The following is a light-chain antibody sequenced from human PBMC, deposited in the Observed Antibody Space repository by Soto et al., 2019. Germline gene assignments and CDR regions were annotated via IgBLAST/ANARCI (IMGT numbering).Light chain of an antibody. V-gene: IGLV2-14*01. CDR2: EVS. Sequence: QSLLPHPPSVACSPGHSITISCTGTSSDVGYYNYVSWYQQHPGKAPKLIIYEVSNRPSGVSNRFSGSKSGNTASLTISGLQAEDEADYYCSSYTSSSTLYVFGTGTKVTVL. CDR1: SSDVGYYNY. CDR3: SSYTSSSTLYV. J-gene: IGLJ1*01.